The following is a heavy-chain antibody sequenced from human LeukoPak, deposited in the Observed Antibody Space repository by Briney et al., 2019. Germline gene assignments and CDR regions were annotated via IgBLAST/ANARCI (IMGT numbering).Heavy chain of an antibody. Sequence: PSETLSLTCTVSGGSISSSSYYWGWIRQPPGEGLEWIGSIYYSGSTYYNPSLKSRVTISVDTSKNQFSLKLSSVTAADTAVYYCARRDGGSYHVVHFDYWGQGTLVTVS. D-gene: IGHD1-26*01. CDR1: GGSISSSSYY. J-gene: IGHJ4*02. V-gene: IGHV4-39*01. CDR2: IYYSGST. CDR3: ARRDGGSYHVVHFDY.